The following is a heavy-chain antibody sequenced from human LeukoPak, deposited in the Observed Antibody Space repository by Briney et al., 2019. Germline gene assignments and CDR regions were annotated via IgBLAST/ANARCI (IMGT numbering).Heavy chain of an antibody. CDR2: ISYDGSNK. Sequence: GRSLRLSCAASGFTFSSYGLHWVRQAPGKGLEWVAFISYDGSNKYYAVSVKGRFTISRDNSKNTLYLQMNSLRAEDTAVYYCAQENYDSTSAYFDYWGQGTLVTVSS. CDR1: GFTFSSYG. V-gene: IGHV3-30*18. D-gene: IGHD3-3*01. CDR3: AQENYDSTSAYFDY. J-gene: IGHJ4*02.